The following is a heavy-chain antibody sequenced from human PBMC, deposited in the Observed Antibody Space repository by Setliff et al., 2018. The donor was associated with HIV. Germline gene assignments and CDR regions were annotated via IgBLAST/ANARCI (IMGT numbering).Heavy chain of an antibody. D-gene: IGHD3-3*01. CDR1: GFTVSGYW. Sequence: GGSLRLSCAASGFTVSGYWMSGVRQAPGKGLEWVANIKQDGSERYYVDSVKGRFTISRDNTNNSLYLHMNSLRAEDTAVYYCARAAAYFNFWTGYHPHAFDIWGQGTMVTVSS. V-gene: IGHV3-7*01. CDR3: ARAAAYFNFWTGYHPHAFDI. J-gene: IGHJ3*02. CDR2: IKQDGSER.